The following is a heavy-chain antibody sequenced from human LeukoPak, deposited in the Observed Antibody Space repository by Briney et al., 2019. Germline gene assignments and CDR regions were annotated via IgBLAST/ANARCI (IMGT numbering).Heavy chain of an antibody. Sequence: PGGSLRLSCAASGFTFSRYAMSWVRQAPGKGLEWVSAITDSGGSTYYADSVKGRFTTSRDNSKNTLYLQMNSLRVEDTAVYYCAKGSAASRPYYFDYWGQGTLVTISS. J-gene: IGHJ4*02. CDR2: ITDSGGST. V-gene: IGHV3-23*01. D-gene: IGHD6-25*01. CDR3: AKGSAASRPYYFDY. CDR1: GFTFSRYA.